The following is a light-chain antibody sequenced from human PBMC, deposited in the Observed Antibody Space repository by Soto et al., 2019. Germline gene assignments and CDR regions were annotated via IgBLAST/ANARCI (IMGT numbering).Light chain of an antibody. CDR2: DVI. V-gene: IGLV2-14*01. J-gene: IGLJ1*01. CDR3: SSYTSSSTLV. CDR1: SSDAGGYNY. Sequence: QSARTQDASLSGSPGQSVTISCTGTSSDAGGYNYVSWYQQHPGKAPKVMIYDVITRPSEVSNRFSGSKSGNTASLTISGLQAEDEADYYCSSYTSSSTLVFGTGTKVTVL.